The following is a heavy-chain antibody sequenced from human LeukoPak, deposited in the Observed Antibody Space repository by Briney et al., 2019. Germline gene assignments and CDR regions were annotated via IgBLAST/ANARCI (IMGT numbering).Heavy chain of an antibody. D-gene: IGHD3-3*01. Sequence: SETLSLTCAVYGGPFSGYYWSWIRQPPGKGLEWIGEINHSGSTNYNPSLKSRVTISVDTSKNQFSLKLSSVTAADTAVYYCAIVARYYDFWSGFYNDELGLGFDYWGQGTLVTVSS. J-gene: IGHJ4*02. CDR1: GGPFSGYY. CDR3: AIVARYYDFWSGFYNDELGLGFDY. CDR2: INHSGST. V-gene: IGHV4-34*01.